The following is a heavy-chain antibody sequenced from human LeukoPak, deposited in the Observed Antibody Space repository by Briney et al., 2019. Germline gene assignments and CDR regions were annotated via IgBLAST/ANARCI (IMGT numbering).Heavy chain of an antibody. Sequence: GGSLRLSCAASGFTFSSYSMNWVRQAPGKGLEWVSSISSSSSYICYADSVKGRFTISRDNAKNSLYLQMNSLRAEDTAVYYCARRGDAAAAGTGYYYYGMDVWGQGTTVTVSS. CDR3: ARRGDAAAAGTGYYYYGMDV. CDR2: ISSSSSYI. J-gene: IGHJ6*02. V-gene: IGHV3-21*01. D-gene: IGHD6-13*01. CDR1: GFTFSSYS.